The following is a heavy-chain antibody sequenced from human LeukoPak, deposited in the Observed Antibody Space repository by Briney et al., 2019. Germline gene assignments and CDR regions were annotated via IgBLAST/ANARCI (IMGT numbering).Heavy chain of an antibody. D-gene: IGHD6-13*01. CDR3: ARVRTYSSDY. V-gene: IGHV1-2*02. CDR2: INPNSGGT. CDR1: GYTFTGYY. Sequence: ASVKVSCKASGYTFTGYYMHWVRQAPGQGLEWMGWINPNSGGTNYGQKLQGRVTMTTDTSTSTAYMELRSLRSDDTAVYYCARVRTYSSDYWGQGTLVTVSS. J-gene: IGHJ4*02.